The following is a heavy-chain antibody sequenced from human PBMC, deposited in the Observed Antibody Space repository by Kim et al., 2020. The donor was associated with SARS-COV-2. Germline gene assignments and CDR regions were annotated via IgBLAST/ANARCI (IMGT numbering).Heavy chain of an antibody. D-gene: IGHD3-16*02. J-gene: IGHJ1*01. V-gene: IGHV3-48*01. Sequence: GGSLRLSCAASGFTFSSYGMNWVRQAPGKGLEWVAYISSNGNGYSYADCVTGRFTISSDNAKTSLYLQMKILRAEDTDVAYCASARYRCTSYAE. CDR2: ISSNGNGY. CDR1: GFTFSSYG. CDR3: ASARYRCTSYAE.